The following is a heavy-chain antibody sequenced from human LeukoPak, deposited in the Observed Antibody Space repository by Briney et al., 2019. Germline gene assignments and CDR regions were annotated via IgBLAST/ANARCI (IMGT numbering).Heavy chain of an antibody. CDR1: GFTFTYFA. Sequence: PGGSLRLSCAASGFTFTYFAMSWVRQAPGKGLERVSGISGSGGSTYYADSVKGRFTISRDNSNNRLYLQMNSLTAEDTAVYYCAKDKGSGTYPPYWGQGTLVTVSS. V-gene: IGHV3-23*01. CDR3: AKDKGSGTYPPY. D-gene: IGHD1-26*01. J-gene: IGHJ4*02. CDR2: ISGSGGST.